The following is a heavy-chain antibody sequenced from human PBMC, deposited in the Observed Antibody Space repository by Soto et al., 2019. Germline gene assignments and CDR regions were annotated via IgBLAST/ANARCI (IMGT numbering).Heavy chain of an antibody. CDR2: IIPMLDLP. Sequence: QVQLVQSGAEVKKPGSSVKVSCKVSGDTLISYTISWVRQAPGQGLEWMGRIIPMLDLPNYAQNFQGRVTITADKSTSTAYMELSSLRSEDTAVYYCARGLKYRSDWSIDSWGQGTLVTVSA. CDR3: ARGLKYRSDWSIDS. V-gene: IGHV1-69*02. D-gene: IGHD6-19*01. J-gene: IGHJ4*02. CDR1: GDTLISYT.